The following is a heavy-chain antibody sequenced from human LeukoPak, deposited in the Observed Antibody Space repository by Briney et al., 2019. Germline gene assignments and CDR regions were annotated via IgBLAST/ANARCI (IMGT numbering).Heavy chain of an antibody. J-gene: IGHJ5*02. V-gene: IGHV1-18*01. CDR3: ARERYYDSGRTNWFDP. Sequence: ASVKVSCKASGYTFTSYGISWVRQAPGQGLEWMGWISAYNGNTNYAQKLQGRVTMTTDTSTSTAYMELRSLRSDDTAVYYCARERYYDSGRTNWFDPWGQGTLVTVSS. CDR2: ISAYNGNT. CDR1: GYTFTSYG. D-gene: IGHD3-22*01.